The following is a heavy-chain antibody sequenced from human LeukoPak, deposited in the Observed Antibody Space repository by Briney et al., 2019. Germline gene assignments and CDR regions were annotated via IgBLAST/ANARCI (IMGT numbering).Heavy chain of an antibody. CDR3: AGGQGFLIDY. CDR2: IKQDGSAK. Sequence: GGSLRLSCAASGFTFSSYWMNWVRQAPGKGLEWVANIKQDGSAKYYVDSVRGRLTIPRDNAKSLLYLQMNSLRAEDAAVYYCAGGQGFLIDYWGQGTLVTVSS. CDR1: GFTFSSYW. V-gene: IGHV3-7*01. J-gene: IGHJ4*02. D-gene: IGHD3-3*01.